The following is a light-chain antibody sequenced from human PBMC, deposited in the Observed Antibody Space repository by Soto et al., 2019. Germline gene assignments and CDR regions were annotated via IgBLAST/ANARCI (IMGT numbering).Light chain of an antibody. J-gene: IGKJ4*01. CDR2: DAS. V-gene: IGKV3-20*01. Sequence: EIVMTQSPATVSVSPGERATLSCRASQSVSNNYLAWYQQKPGQAPRLLIYDASSRATGIPDRFSGGGSGTDFTLTISRLEPEDFAVYYCQQFSSYPLTFGGGTKVDIK. CDR3: QQFSSYPLT. CDR1: QSVSNNY.